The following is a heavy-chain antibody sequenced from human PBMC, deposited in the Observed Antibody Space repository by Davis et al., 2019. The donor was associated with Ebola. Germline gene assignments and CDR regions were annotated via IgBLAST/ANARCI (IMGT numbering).Heavy chain of an antibody. D-gene: IGHD5-24*01. J-gene: IGHJ2*01. V-gene: IGHV5-51*01. CDR2: IYPDDSDT. Sequence: GGSLRLSCKGSRYRFTSYWIGWVRQMPGKGLEWMGIIYPDDSDTRYSPSFQGQVTISADESISTAYLQWSSLKASDTAMYYCARLWPPRRASFFDLWGRGTLVTVSS. CDR3: ARLWPPRRASFFDL. CDR1: RYRFTSYW.